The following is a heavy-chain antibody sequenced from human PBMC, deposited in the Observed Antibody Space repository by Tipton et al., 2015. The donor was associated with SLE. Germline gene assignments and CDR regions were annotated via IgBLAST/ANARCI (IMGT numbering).Heavy chain of an antibody. V-gene: IGHV4-34*01. D-gene: IGHD3-16*02. J-gene: IGHJ6*02. CDR3: ARRKNGYRWGMDV. CDR2: INDRGST. CDR1: GGSFSGYF. Sequence: GLVKPSETLSLTCAVYGGSFSGYFWNWIRLPPGKGLEWIGQINDRGSTNYNPSLKSRVTISVDTSKNQFSLKLTSVTAADTAVYYCARRKNGYRWGMDVWGQGTTVNVSS.